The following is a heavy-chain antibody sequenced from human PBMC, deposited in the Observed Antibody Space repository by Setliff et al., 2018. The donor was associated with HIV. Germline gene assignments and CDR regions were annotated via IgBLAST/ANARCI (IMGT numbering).Heavy chain of an antibody. CDR1: GGSMNSSSYY. Sequence: SETLSLTCTVSGGSMNSSSYYWGWIRQPPGKGLEWLGSIYYSGKTYDNPSLKSRVTLSVDTSKNQLFLKLNPVTAADTAVYYCSRSDFWVGYTAFYNWCDPWGQGILVT. D-gene: IGHD3-3*01. V-gene: IGHV4-39*01. CDR3: SRSDFWVGYTAFYNWCDP. CDR2: IYYSGKT. J-gene: IGHJ5*02.